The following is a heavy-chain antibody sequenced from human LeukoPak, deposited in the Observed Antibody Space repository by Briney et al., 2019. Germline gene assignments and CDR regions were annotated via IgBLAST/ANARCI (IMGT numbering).Heavy chain of an antibody. J-gene: IGHJ4*02. Sequence: SETLSLTCAVYGGSFSGYYWSWICQPPGKGLEWIGEINHSGSTNYNPSLKSRVTISVDTSKNQFSLKLSSVTAADTAVYYCARGHSSGWYGPFDYWGQGTLVTVSS. D-gene: IGHD6-19*01. CDR2: INHSGST. CDR3: ARGHSSGWYGPFDY. V-gene: IGHV4-34*01. CDR1: GGSFSGYY.